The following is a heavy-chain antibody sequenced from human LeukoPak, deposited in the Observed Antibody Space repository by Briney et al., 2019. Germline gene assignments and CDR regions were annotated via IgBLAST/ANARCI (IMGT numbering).Heavy chain of an antibody. CDR3: AKDRPSRYCSGGSCSYDAFDI. CDR1: GFTFSSYA. Sequence: GRSLRLSCAASGFTFSSYAMTWVRQAPGKGLEWVSAISGSGGGTYYADSVKGRFTISRDNSKNTLYLQLNSLRAEDTAVYYCAKDRPSRYCSGGSCSYDAFDIWGQGTMVTVSS. CDR2: ISGSGGGT. D-gene: IGHD2-15*01. J-gene: IGHJ3*02. V-gene: IGHV3-23*01.